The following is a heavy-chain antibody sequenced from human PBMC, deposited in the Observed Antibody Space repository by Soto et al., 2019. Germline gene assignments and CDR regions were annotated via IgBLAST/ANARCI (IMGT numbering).Heavy chain of an antibody. J-gene: IGHJ4*02. D-gene: IGHD5-18*01. Sequence: QVQLVQSGGEIKKPGASVNVSCKASGYTFIRYGISWVRQAPGQGFEWMGWISGKNDKRNHAQKFPGRITITTETSTNTAYLEVRSLGSDDTAIYYCAREGNGYEDYWGQGTLVTVSS. V-gene: IGHV1-18*04. CDR1: GYTFIRYG. CDR3: AREGNGYEDY. CDR2: ISGKNDKR.